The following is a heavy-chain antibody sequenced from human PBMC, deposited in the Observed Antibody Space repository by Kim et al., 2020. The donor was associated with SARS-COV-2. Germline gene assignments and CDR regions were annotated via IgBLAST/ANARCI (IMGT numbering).Heavy chain of an antibody. J-gene: IGHJ4*02. CDR1: GFTFRSYW. V-gene: IGHV3-7*01. D-gene: IGHD2-2*01. CDR3: AREDYCSSTSCYRPWDDFDY. Sequence: GGSLRLSCAASGFTFRSYWMSWVRQAPGKGLEWVANIKQDGSEKYDVASVKGRFTISRDNAKNSLYLQMNSLRAEDTAVYYCAREDYCSSTSCYRPWDDFDYWGQGTLVTVSS. CDR2: IKQDGSEK.